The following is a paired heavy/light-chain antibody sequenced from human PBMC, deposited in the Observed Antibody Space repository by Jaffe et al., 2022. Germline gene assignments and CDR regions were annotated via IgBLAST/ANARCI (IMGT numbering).Light chain of an antibody. CDR3: QQYNSYSPVYT. J-gene: IGKJ2*01. V-gene: IGKV1-5*03. CDR1: QSISSW. Sequence: DIQMTQSPSTLSASVGDRVTITCRASQSISSWLAWYQQKPGKAPKLLIYKASSLESGVPSRFSGSGSGTEFTLTISSLQPDDFATYYCQQYNSYSPVYTFGQGTKLEIK. CDR2: KAS.
Heavy chain of an antibody. CDR2: ISSSSSYI. CDR1: GFTFSSYS. J-gene: IGHJ4*02. V-gene: IGHV3-21*01. D-gene: IGHD2-2*01. Sequence: EVQLVESGGGLVKPGGSLRLSCAASGFTFSSYSMNWVRQAPGKGLEWVSSISSSSSYIYYADSVKGRFTISRDNAKNSLYLQMNSLRAEDTAVYYCAREGDIVVVPAAISYYFDYWGQGTLVTVSS. CDR3: AREGDIVVVPAAISYYFDY.